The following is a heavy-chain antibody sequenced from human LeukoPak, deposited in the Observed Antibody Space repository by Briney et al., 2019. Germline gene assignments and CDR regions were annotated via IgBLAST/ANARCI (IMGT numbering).Heavy chain of an antibody. D-gene: IGHD5-12*01. CDR1: GDSISSYY. V-gene: IGHV4-59*01. CDR3: ARDVATNVDAFDI. CDR2: IYYSGST. J-gene: IGHJ3*02. Sequence: SETLSLTCTVSGDSISSYYWSWIRQPPGKGLEWIGYIYYSGSTNYNPSLKSRVTISVDTSKNQFSLKLSSVTAADTAVYYCARDVATNVDAFDIWGQGTMVTVSS.